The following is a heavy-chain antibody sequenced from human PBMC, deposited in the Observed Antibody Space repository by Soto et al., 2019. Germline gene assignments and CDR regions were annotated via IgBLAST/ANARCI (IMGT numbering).Heavy chain of an antibody. CDR3: ASALRGYSGYALDY. V-gene: IGHV1-2*04. Sequence: GASVKVSCKASGYTFTGYYMHWVRQAPGQGLEWMGWINPNSGGTNYAQKFQGWVTVTRDTSISTAYMELSRLRSDDTAVYYCASALRGYSGYALDYWGQGTLVTVSS. J-gene: IGHJ4*02. CDR2: INPNSGGT. CDR1: GYTFTGYY. D-gene: IGHD5-12*01.